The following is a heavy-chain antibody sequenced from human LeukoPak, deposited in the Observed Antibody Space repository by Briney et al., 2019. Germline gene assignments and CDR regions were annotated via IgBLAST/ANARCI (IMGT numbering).Heavy chain of an antibody. V-gene: IGHV3-23*01. CDR1: GFTFSSYA. J-gene: IGHJ4*02. CDR3: AKYGSGSYQPFDY. Sequence: GGSLRLSCAASGFTFSSYAMSWVRQAPGRGLEWVSAISGSGGGTYYADSVKGRFTISSDNSKNTPYLQMNSPRAQDTAGYYCAKYGSGSYQPFDYWGQGTLVTVSS. CDR2: ISGSGGGT. D-gene: IGHD3-10*01.